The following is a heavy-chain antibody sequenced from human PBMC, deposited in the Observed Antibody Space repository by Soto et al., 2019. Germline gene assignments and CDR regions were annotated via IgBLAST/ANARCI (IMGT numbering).Heavy chain of an antibody. CDR3: ARVRASRVQRDFDS. D-gene: IGHD3-10*01. CDR2: INPSGGT. V-gene: IGHV4-34*01. Sequence: QVQLQQWGAGLLKPSETLSLTCGVYGGSFSGYYWSWIRQPPGKGLEWIGEINPSGGTNYNPSLKSRVTIAVDTSKNQFALKVTSVTAADTAVYSCARVRASRVQRDFDSWGQGTLVTVSS. CDR1: GGSFSGYY. J-gene: IGHJ4*02.